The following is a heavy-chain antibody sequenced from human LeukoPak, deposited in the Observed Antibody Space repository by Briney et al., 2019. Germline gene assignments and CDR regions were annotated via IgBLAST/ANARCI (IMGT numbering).Heavy chain of an antibody. J-gene: IGHJ4*02. CDR2: IYHSGST. CDR3: ARVGRIAAADHLDY. Sequence: PSETLSLTCTVSGYSISSGYYWGWIRQPPGKGLEWIGSIYHSGSTYYNPSLKSRVTISVDTSKNQFSLKLSSVTAADTAVYYCARVGRIAAADHLDYWGQGTLVTVSS. CDR1: GYSISSGYY. D-gene: IGHD6-13*01. V-gene: IGHV4-38-2*02.